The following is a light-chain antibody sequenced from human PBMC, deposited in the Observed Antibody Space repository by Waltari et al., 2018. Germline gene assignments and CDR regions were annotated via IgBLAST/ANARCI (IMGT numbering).Light chain of an antibody. V-gene: IGKV1-5*03. CDR2: KAS. CDR3: QQYHSYSLT. J-gene: IGKJ4*01. Sequence: DIQMTQSPSTLSASVGDRVTITCRASQSISSWLAWYRQKPGKAPKLLIYKASTLESGVPSRFSGSGSGTEFTLTISSLQPDDFATYYCQQYHSYSLTFGGGTKVEIK. CDR1: QSISSW.